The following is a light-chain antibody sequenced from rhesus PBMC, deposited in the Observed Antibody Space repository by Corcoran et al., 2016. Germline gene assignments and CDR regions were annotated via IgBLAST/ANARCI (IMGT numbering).Light chain of an antibody. V-gene: IGKV1-25*01. J-gene: IGKJ2*01. CDR3: QQGYSYPYS. Sequence: IQMTQSPSSLSASVGDRVTITCQASQSLSNYLNWYKHKPGKIPILLSYRASSLQSGFPSRFSGSGSGTDFTLTLSSLQPEDFATYYCQQGYSYPYSFGQGTKVEIK. CDR1: QSLSNY. CDR2: RAS.